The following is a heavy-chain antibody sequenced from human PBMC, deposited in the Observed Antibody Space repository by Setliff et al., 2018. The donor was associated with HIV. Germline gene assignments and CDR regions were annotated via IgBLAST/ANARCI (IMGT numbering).Heavy chain of an antibody. CDR3: ASWRRSSGLRDFDY. CDR1: GGSISSGTYY. V-gene: IGHV4-39*01. Sequence: PSETLSLTCTVSGGSISSGTYYWSWIRQPAGKGLEWIGSIYYSGSTYYNPSLKSRVTISVDTSKNQFSLKLSSVTAADTAVYYCASWRRSSGLRDFDYWGQGTLVTVSS. CDR2: IYYSGST. D-gene: IGHD6-19*01. J-gene: IGHJ4*02.